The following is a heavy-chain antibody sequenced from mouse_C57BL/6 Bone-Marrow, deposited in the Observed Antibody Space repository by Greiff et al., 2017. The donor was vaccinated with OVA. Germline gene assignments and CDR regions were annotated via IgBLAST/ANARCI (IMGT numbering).Heavy chain of an antibody. J-gene: IGHJ4*01. V-gene: IGHV1-75*01. CDR2: IFPGSGST. CDR3: ARGTIYDGYYNAMDY. CDR1: GYTFTDYY. D-gene: IGHD2-3*01. Sequence: VQLVESGPELVKPGASVKISCKASGYTFTDYYINWVKQRPGQGLEWIGWIFPGSGSTYYNEKFKGKATLTVDKSSSTAYMLLSSLTSEDSAVYFCARGTIYDGYYNAMDYWGQGTSVTVSS.